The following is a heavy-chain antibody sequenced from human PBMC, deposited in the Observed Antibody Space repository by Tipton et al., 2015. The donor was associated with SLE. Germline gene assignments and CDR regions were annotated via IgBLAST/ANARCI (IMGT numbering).Heavy chain of an antibody. V-gene: IGHV4-34*01. CDR3: ARHGPVGTGPMNDAFDI. CDR1: GGSFSGYY. J-gene: IGHJ3*02. D-gene: IGHD3/OR15-3a*01. Sequence: LRLSCAVYGGSFSGYYWSWIRQPPGKGLEWIGEINHSGSTNYNPSLKSRVTMSADTSKNQLSLKLSSVTAADTAVYYCARHGPVGTGPMNDAFDIWGQGTMVTVSS. CDR2: INHSGST.